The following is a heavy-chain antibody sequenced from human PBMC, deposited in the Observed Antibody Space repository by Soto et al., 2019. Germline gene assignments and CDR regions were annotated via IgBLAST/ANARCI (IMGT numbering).Heavy chain of an antibody. CDR3: ARESRSWYGSIWDY. V-gene: IGHV4-59*12. D-gene: IGHD6-13*01. Sequence: SETLSLTGTVSGSSISSYYWSWIRQPPGKGLEWIGYIYFSGGTNYNPSLKSRVTISVDTSKNQFSLKLSSVTAADTAVYYCARESRSWYGSIWDYWGQGTLVTVSS. J-gene: IGHJ4*02. CDR2: IYFSGGT. CDR1: GSSISSYY.